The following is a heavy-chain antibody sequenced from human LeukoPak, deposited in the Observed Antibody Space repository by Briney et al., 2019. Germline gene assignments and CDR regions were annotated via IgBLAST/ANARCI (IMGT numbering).Heavy chain of an antibody. CDR3: AKYYYDSSGYVR. V-gene: IGHV4-34*01. J-gene: IGHJ4*02. D-gene: IGHD3-22*01. Sequence: PSETLSLTCAVYGGSFSGYYWSWIRQPPGKGLEWIGEINHSGSTNYNPSLKSRVTISVDTSKNQFSLKLSSVTAADTAVYYCAKYYYDSSGYVRWGQGTLVTVSS. CDR1: GGSFSGYY. CDR2: INHSGST.